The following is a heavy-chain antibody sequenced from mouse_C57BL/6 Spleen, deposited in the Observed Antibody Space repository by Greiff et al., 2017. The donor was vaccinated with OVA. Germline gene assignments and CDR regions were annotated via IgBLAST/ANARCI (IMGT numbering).Heavy chain of an antibody. J-gene: IGHJ2*01. V-gene: IGHV1-80*01. CDR1: GYAFSSYW. D-gene: IGHD2-1*01. CDR3: VRGSGCNYGFDY. CDR2: IYPGDGDT. Sequence: VQLQQSGAELVKPGASVKISCKASGYAFSSYWMNWVKQRPGKGLEWIGQIYPGDGDTNYNGKFKGKATLTEDKSSSTAYMQLSSLTSEDSAVYFGVRGSGCNYGFDYWGQGTTLTVSS.